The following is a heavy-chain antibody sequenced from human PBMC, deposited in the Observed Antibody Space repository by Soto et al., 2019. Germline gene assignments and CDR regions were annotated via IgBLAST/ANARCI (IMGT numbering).Heavy chain of an antibody. V-gene: IGHV1-69*01. J-gene: IGHJ4*02. CDR1: GGTFNNYA. CDR3: ARGGVDVGATSAVDY. D-gene: IGHD3-10*01. Sequence: QVQLVQSGAEVKKPGSSVKVSCKASGGTFNNYAISWVRQAPGQGLEWMGGIIPIIGTADYAHKFQGRLAISADESTGTTFMELSSLRSEDTALYYCARGGVDVGATSAVDYWGQGTLVTVSS. CDR2: IIPIIGTA.